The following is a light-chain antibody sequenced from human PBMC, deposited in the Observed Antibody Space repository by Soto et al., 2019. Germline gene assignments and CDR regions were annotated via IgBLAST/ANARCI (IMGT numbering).Light chain of an antibody. CDR2: WAS. V-gene: IGKV4-1*01. Sequence: DIVMTQSLESLAVSLGERATINCKSSQSVLYSSNNKNYLAWYQQIPGQPPKLLIYWASTRESGVPDRFSGSGSGTDFTLTISSLQAEDVAVYYCQQYYSLPPTFGGGTKVEIK. CDR1: QSVLYSSNNKNY. CDR3: QQYYSLPPT. J-gene: IGKJ4*01.